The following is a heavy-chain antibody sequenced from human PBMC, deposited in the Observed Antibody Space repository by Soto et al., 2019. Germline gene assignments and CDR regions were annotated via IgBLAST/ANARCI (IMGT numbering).Heavy chain of an antibody. CDR3: VKWHTSNFDSLPFTGFDF. J-gene: IGHJ4*02. CDR1: RFTFSDSV. Sequence: GGSLRLSCVGSRFTFSDSVMAWVRQAPGKGLEWLSVMSGDGRTRYALSVTVRFTISRDNSKNTLYLQMRSLRAEDAAAYYCVKWHTSNFDSLPFTGFDFWGQGTQVTVSS. D-gene: IGHD3-9*01. CDR2: MSGDGRT. V-gene: IGHV3-23*01.